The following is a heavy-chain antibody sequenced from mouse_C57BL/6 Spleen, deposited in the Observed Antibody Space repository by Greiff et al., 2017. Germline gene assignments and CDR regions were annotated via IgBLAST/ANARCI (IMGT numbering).Heavy chain of an antibody. CDR3: AKNWDVYSDAMHH. CDR2: IWRGGST. V-gene: IGHV2-5*01. D-gene: IGHD4-1*01. CDR1: GFSLTSYG. J-gene: IGHJ4*01. Sequence: VQLQQSGPGLVQPSQSLSITCTVSGFSLTSYGVHWVRQSPGKGLEWLGVIWRGGSTDYNAAFMSRLRITKYNSKSQVFFKMNILQSDDTDIYYCAKNWDVYSDAMHHSSQVTSSTVSS.